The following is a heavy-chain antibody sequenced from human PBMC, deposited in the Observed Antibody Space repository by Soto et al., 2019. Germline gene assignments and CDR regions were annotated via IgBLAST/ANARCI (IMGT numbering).Heavy chain of an antibody. J-gene: IGHJ6*02. V-gene: IGHV3-30-3*01. CDR3: ARDQGQWLVRPGGMDV. CDR2: ISYDGSNK. Sequence: QVQLVESGGGVVQPGRSLRLSCAASGFTFSSYAMHWVRQAPGKGLEWVAVISYDGSNKYYADSVKGRFTISRDNSKNTLYLQMNSLRAEDTSVDYCARDQGQWLVRPGGMDVWGQGTTVTVSS. D-gene: IGHD6-19*01. CDR1: GFTFSSYA.